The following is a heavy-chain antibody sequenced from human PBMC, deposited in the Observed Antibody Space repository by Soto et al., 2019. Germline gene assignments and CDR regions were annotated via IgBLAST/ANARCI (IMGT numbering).Heavy chain of an antibody. CDR1: GYTFTSYG. CDR3: ATRSPAFDY. J-gene: IGHJ4*02. CDR2: ISTYKGNT. Sequence: QVQLVQSGPEVKKPGASVKVSCKTSGYTFTSYGIAWVRQAPGQGLEWMGWISTYKGNTNYAQKFQGRVTMTTDTPRSTGYMELRSLRSDDTAVYYCATRSPAFDYWGQGTLVTVSS. V-gene: IGHV1-18*01.